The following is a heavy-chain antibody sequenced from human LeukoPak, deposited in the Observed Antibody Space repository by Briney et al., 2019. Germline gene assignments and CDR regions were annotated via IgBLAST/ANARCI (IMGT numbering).Heavy chain of an antibody. D-gene: IGHD1-7*01. CDR2: IDSSGST. Sequence: PSETLSLTCSVSGGSVSSYYWSRIRQSPGKGLEWIGYIDSSGSTTYNPSLKSRVTISIDTSKNQFSLNLIPVTAADTAVYYCARRIWHYEHYYMDVWGRGTTVTVSS. J-gene: IGHJ6*03. CDR3: ARRIWHYEHYYMDV. V-gene: IGHV4-4*09. CDR1: GGSVSSYY.